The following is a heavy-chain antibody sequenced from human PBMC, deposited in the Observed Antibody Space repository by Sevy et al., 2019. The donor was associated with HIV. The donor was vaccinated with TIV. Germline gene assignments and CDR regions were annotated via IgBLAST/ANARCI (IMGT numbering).Heavy chain of an antibody. CDR1: VFSFSSYG. D-gene: IGHD2-21*01. V-gene: IGHV3-30*02. Sequence: GGSLRLSCAASVFSFSSYGMHWVRQAPGKGLEWMSYIQYDGSNKDYADSVKGRFTISRDNSKNTLYLQMNSLRVEDTAVFYCVKEGGGEGGDHWGQGTLVTVSS. CDR2: IQYDGSNK. CDR3: VKEGGGEGGDH. J-gene: IGHJ4*02.